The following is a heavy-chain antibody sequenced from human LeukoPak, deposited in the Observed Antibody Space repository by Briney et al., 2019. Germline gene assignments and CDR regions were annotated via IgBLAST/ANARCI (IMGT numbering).Heavy chain of an antibody. CDR2: IYSGGST. CDR3: ARVLGDYDFWSGHPLDY. V-gene: IGHV3-53*01. J-gene: IGHJ4*02. CDR1: GFTVSSNY. D-gene: IGHD3-3*01. Sequence: GGSLRLSCAASGFTVSSNYMSWVRQAPGKGLEWVSVIYSGGSTYYADSVKGRFTISRDNSKNTLYLQMNSLRAEDTAVYYCARVLGDYDFWSGHPLDYWGQGTLVTVSS.